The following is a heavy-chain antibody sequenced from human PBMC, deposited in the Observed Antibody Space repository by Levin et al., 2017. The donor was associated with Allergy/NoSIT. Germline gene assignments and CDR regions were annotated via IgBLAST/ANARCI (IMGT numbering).Heavy chain of an antibody. Sequence: LSGGSLRLSCAASGFTFSTYAMTWVRQAPGKGLEWVLVISGSGDRTYYADSVKGRFTISRDNSKNTLYLQMSSLRAEDTAVYYCAKDNLWSGYAIDYWGQGTLVTVSS. CDR3: AKDNLWSGYAIDY. CDR1: GFTFSTYA. D-gene: IGHD3-3*01. J-gene: IGHJ4*02. CDR2: ISGSGDRT. V-gene: IGHV3-23*01.